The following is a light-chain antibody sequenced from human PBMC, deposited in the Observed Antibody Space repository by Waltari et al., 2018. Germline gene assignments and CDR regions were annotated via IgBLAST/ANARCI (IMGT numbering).Light chain of an antibody. V-gene: IGLV6-57*04. CDR2: EDT. CDR3: QSYDSNNPVV. Sequence: NFMLTQPHSVSESPGKTVTIYCTRSSGSIASNYVQWYQQRPGSAPTTVIYEDTQRPSGVPDRFSGSIDSSTNSASLTISGLKTEDEADYYCQSYDSNNPVVFGGGTKLTVL. CDR1: SGSIASNY. J-gene: IGLJ2*01.